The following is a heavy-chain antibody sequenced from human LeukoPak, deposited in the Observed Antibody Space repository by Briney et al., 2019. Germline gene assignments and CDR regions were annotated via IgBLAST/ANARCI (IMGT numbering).Heavy chain of an antibody. CDR1: GYSISSGYY. J-gene: IGHJ3*02. D-gene: IGHD2-21*01. Sequence: SETLSLTCAVSGYSISSGYYWGWIRQPPGKGLEWIGSIYHSGSTYYNPSLKSLVTISVDTSKKQFSLKLSSVTAADTAVYYCARGVFIWGQGTMVTVSS. CDR3: ARGVFI. V-gene: IGHV4-38-2*01. CDR2: IYHSGST.